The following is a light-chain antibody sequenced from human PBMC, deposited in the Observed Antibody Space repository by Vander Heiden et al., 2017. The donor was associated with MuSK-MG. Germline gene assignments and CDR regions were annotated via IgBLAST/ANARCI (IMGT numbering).Light chain of an antibody. CDR1: QSVSSRF. CDR3: HRYGTSPWT. J-gene: IGKJ1*01. Sequence: EIELTQSPGTLSLSPGERATLSCRASQSVSSRFLAWFQQRPGQAPRLLIYGADRRATAIPDRFSGSASRTDFTLIISRLDPEDFRVYYCHRYGTSPWTFGQGTKVEIK. CDR2: GAD. V-gene: IGKV3-20*01.